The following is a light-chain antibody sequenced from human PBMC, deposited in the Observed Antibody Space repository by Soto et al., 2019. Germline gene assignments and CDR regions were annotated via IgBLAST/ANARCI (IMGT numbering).Light chain of an antibody. CDR2: EGN. CDR1: SRDVGAYNF. CDR3: AAYAGNNNYV. Sequence: HSALTQPPSASGSSGQSVTISCTGTSRDVGAYNFVSWYQQHPGQAPKLVIYEGNKRPSGVPDRFSGSKSGNTASLTVSGLQADDEADYYCAAYAGNNNYVFGFGTKLTVL. J-gene: IGLJ1*01. V-gene: IGLV2-8*01.